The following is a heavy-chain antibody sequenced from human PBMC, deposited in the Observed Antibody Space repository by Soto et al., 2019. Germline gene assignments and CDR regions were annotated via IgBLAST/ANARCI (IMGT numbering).Heavy chain of an antibody. CDR2: IYYSGST. CDR3: ARDASYGYFDY. D-gene: IGHD5-18*01. J-gene: IGHJ4*02. Sequence: SETLSLTCTVSGGSISSYYWSWIRQPPGKGLEWIGYIYYSGSTNYNPSLKSRVTISVDTSKNQFSLKLSSVTAADTAVYYCARDASYGYFDYWGQGTLVTVSS. CDR1: GGSISSYY. V-gene: IGHV4-59*01.